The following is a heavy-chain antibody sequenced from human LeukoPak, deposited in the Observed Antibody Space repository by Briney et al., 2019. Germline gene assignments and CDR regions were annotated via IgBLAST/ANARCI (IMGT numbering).Heavy chain of an antibody. CDR1: GYSISSGYY. D-gene: IGHD4-23*01. V-gene: IGHV3-21*01. Sequence: ETLSLTCAVSGYSISSGYYWGWIRQPPGKGLEWVSSTGSGSSYIYYADSVKGRFTISRDNAKNSLYLQMNSLRAEDTAVYYCARGGGGNPYYFDYWGQGTLVTVSS. CDR2: TGSGSSYI. CDR3: ARGGGGNPYYFDY. J-gene: IGHJ4*02.